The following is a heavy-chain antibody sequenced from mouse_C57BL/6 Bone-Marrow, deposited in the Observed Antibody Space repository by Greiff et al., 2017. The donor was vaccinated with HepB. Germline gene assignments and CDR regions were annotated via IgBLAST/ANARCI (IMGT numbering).Heavy chain of an antibody. CDR2: ISSGSSTI. CDR3: ARPHDDLYYAMDY. CDR1: GFTFSDYG. J-gene: IGHJ4*01. Sequence: DVHLVESGGGLVKPGGSLKLSCAASGFTFSDYGMHWVRQAPEKGLEWVAYISSGSSTIYYADTVKGRFTISRDNAKNTLFLQMTSLRSEDTAMYYCARPHDDLYYAMDYWGQGTSVTVSS. D-gene: IGHD2-12*01. V-gene: IGHV5-17*01.